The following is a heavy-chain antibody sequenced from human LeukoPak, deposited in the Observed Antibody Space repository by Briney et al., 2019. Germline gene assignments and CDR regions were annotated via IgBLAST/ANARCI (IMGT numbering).Heavy chain of an antibody. Sequence: GGSLRLSCAASGFTFSSYEMNWVRQAPGKGLEWVSYISSSGSTIYYADSVKGRFTISRDNPKNSLYLQMNSLRAEDTAVYYCAREGMILYDYWGQGTLVTVSS. CDR1: GFTFSSYE. CDR3: AREGMILYDY. CDR2: ISSSGSTI. D-gene: IGHD3-22*01. V-gene: IGHV3-48*03. J-gene: IGHJ4*02.